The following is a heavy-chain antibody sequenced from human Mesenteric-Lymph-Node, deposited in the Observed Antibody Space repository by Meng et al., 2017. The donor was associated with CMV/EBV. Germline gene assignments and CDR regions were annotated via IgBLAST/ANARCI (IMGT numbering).Heavy chain of an antibody. D-gene: IGHD3-16*01. CDR1: VYTFPGYS. V-gene: IGHV1-2*06. CDR2: INPNSGGT. CDR3: ARSQGEFPDY. J-gene: IGHJ4*02. Sequence: SCKASVYTFPGYSMHWVRQAPGQGLEWMGRINPNSGGTNYAQKFQGRVTMTRDTSISTAYMELSRLRSDDTAVYYCARSQGEFPDYWGQGTLVTVSS.